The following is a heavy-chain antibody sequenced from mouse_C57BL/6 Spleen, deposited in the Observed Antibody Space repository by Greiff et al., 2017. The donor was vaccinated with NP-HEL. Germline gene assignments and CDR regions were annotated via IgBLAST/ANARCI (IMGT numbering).Heavy chain of an antibody. V-gene: IGHV1-50*01. J-gene: IGHJ2*01. D-gene: IGHD1-1*01. CDR3: ARVTTVVAIDY. CDR2: IDPSDSYT. Sequence: QVQLQQPGAELVKPGASVKLSCKASGYTFTSYWMQWVKQRPGQGLEWIGEIDPSDSYTNYNQKFKGKATLPVDTSSSTAYMQLSSLTSEDSAVYYCARVTTVVAIDYWGQGTTLTVSS. CDR1: GYTFTSYW.